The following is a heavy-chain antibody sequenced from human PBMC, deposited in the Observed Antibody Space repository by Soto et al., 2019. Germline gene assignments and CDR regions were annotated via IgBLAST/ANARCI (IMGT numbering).Heavy chain of an antibody. CDR1: GGSITSYH. CDR3: ARALGDYRPQSSLGKTYYGMDV. Sequence: SETLSLTCVVSGGSITSYHWSWIRQFPGKGLEWIAYTAYTGNTNYNPSLKSRVTISMDTSKNQLSLKLTSMTAADTAVYFCARALGDYRPQSSLGKTYYGMDVWDQGTTVTVSS. D-gene: IGHD2-21*01. J-gene: IGHJ6*02. V-gene: IGHV4-59*12. CDR2: TAYTGNT.